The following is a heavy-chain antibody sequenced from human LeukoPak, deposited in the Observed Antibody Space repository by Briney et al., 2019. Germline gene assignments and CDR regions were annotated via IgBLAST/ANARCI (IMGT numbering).Heavy chain of an antibody. Sequence: SETLSLTCAVYGGSFSGYYWSWIRQPPGKGLEWMGEINHSGSTNYNPSLKSRVTISVDTSKNQFSLKLSSVTAADTAVYYCARGPYCSGGSCYFGGGFDPWGQGTLVTVSS. CDR3: ARGPYCSGGSCYFGGGFDP. CDR2: INHSGST. D-gene: IGHD2-15*01. V-gene: IGHV4-34*01. CDR1: GGSFSGYY. J-gene: IGHJ5*02.